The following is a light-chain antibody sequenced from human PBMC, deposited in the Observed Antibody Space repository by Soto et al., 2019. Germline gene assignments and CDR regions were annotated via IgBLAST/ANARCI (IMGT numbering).Light chain of an antibody. V-gene: IGKV3-11*01. CDR3: QQYGSSHWT. CDR2: DAS. J-gene: IGKJ1*01. CDR1: QSFSSF. Sequence: EIVLTQSPATLSLSPGERATLSCRASQSFSSFLAWYQQKPGQAPRLLIYDASNRATGIPARFSGSGSGTDFTLTISSLEPEDFAVYYCQQYGSSHWTFGQGTKVDIK.